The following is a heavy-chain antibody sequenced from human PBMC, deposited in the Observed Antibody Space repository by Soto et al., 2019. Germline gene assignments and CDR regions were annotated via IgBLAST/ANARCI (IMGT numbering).Heavy chain of an antibody. CDR2: IYYSGST. V-gene: IGHV4-31*03. D-gene: IGHD6-19*01. Sequence: SETLSLTCTVSGGSISSGGYYWSWIRQHPGKGLEWIGYIYYSGSTYYNPSPKSRVTISVDTSKNQFSLKLSSVTAADTAVYYCARVYAAVAGISTDFDYWGQGTLVTVSS. CDR1: GGSISSGGYY. CDR3: ARVYAAVAGISTDFDY. J-gene: IGHJ4*02.